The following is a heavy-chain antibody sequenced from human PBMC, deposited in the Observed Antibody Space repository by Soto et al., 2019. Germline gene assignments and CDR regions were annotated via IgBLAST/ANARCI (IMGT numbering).Heavy chain of an antibody. V-gene: IGHV1-18*01. CDR1: GYTXISYG. D-gene: IGHD3-10*01. J-gene: IGHJ4*02. CDR2: ISVYNGNT. CDR3: ARDLDGSGSYYTDY. Sequence: SXKLSLKASGYTXISYGIDVVRQAPGQGLEWMGWISVYNGNTKYAQKFQGRVTITTDTSTSTAYIELRSMKTDDTSVYYCARDLDGSGSYYTDYWGQGTLGTVSS.